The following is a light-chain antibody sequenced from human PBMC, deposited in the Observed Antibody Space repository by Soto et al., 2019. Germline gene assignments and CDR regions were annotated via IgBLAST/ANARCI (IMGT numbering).Light chain of an antibody. V-gene: IGLV1-47*02. CDR1: SSNIGGTNY. CDR3: ASWDDRLGAVI. CDR2: SNN. J-gene: IGLJ2*01. Sequence: QLVLTQPPSASGTPGQKVFISCSGSSSNIGGTNYAYWYQQLPGAAPKLLMHSNNLRPSGVPERISGSKFGTAASLAISGLRSEDEAVYDCASWDDRLGAVIFGGGTKVTVL.